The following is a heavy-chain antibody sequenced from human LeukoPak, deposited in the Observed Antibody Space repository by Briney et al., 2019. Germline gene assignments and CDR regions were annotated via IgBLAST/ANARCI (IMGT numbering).Heavy chain of an antibody. CDR3: ARGLLDAFDI. J-gene: IGHJ3*02. CDR1: GYTFTSYD. CDR2: MNPNSGNT. D-gene: IGHD1-26*01. V-gene: IGHV1-8*01. Sequence: ASVEVSCKASGYTFTSYDINWVRQATGQGLEWMGWMNPNSGNTGYAQKSQGRVTMTRNTSISTAYMELSSLRSEDTAVYYCARGLLDAFDIWGQGTMVTVSS.